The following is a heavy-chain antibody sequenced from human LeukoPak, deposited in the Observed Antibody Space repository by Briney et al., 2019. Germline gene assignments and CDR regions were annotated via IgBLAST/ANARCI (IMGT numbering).Heavy chain of an antibody. Sequence: GGSLRLSCAASGFTFSHYSMNWVRQVPGKELEWISYVSARSSTIYYADSVKGRFTISRDNAKNSLYLQMNSLRAEDTAVYYCARGEVSPYSSSVRIDYWGQGTLVTVSS. V-gene: IGHV3-48*04. CDR3: ARGEVSPYSSSVRIDY. CDR1: GFTFSHYS. CDR2: VSARSSTI. D-gene: IGHD6-6*01. J-gene: IGHJ4*02.